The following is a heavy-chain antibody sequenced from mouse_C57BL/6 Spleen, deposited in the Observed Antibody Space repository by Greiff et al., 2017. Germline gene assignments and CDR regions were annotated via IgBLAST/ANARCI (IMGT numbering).Heavy chain of an antibody. V-gene: IGHV3-6*01. Sequence: EVQLQESGPGLVKPSQSLSLTCSVTGYSITSGYYWNWIRQFPGNKLEWMGYISYDGSNNYNPSLKNRISITRDTSKNQFFLKLNSVTTEDTATYYCAEGYSMDYWGQGTSVTVSS. CDR2: ISYDGSN. D-gene: IGHD3-2*02. CDR3: AEGYSMDY. J-gene: IGHJ4*01. CDR1: GYSITSGYY.